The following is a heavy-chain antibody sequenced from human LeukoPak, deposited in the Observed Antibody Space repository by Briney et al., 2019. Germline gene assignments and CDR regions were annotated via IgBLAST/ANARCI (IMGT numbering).Heavy chain of an antibody. CDR1: GFTFDDYA. J-gene: IGHJ4*02. V-gene: IGHV3-9*01. D-gene: IGHD4-23*01. Sequence: GGSLRLSCAASGFTFDDYAMHWVRHAPGKGLEWVSGISWNSGNIGYADSVKGRSTISRDNAKNSLYLQMNSLRTEDTALYYCAKHYDYGGNGYFDYWGQGTLVTVSS. CDR2: ISWNSGNI. CDR3: AKHYDYGGNGYFDY.